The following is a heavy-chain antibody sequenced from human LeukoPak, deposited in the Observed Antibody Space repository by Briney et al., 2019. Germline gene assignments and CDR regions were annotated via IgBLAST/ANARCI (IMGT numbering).Heavy chain of an antibody. CDR3: AKFPLYYYGSGRNGVY. CDR1: GFTFSSYA. CDR2: ISYDGSNK. J-gene: IGHJ4*01. D-gene: IGHD3-10*01. Sequence: GRSLRLSCAASGFTFSSYAMHWVRQAPGKGLEWVAVISYDGSNKYYADSVKGRFTISRDNSKNTLYLQMNSLRAEDTAVYYCAKFPLYYYGSGRNGVYWGQGTLVTVSS. V-gene: IGHV3-30-3*01.